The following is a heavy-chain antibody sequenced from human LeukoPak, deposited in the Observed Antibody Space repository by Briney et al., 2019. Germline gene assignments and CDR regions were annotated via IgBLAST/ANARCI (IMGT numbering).Heavy chain of an antibody. V-gene: IGHV3-30*02. CDR2: IRYDGRNK. J-gene: IGHJ4*02. D-gene: IGHD3-22*01. CDR1: GFTFSNYG. CDR3: ARGGARYDDDSSGYYFDH. Sequence: PGGSLRLSCAASGFTFSNYGMHWVRQAPGNGLEWVGFIRYDGRNKYYADFVKGRFTISRDNSKNTLYLQMNSLRAEDTAVYYCARGGARYDDDSSGYYFDHWAQGTLVTVSS.